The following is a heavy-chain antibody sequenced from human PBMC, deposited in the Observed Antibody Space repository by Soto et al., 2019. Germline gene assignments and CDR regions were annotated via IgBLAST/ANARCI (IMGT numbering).Heavy chain of an antibody. CDR1: GYSISISNW. D-gene: IGHD1-20*01. Sequence: SETLSLTCAVSGYSISISNWWGCILQPPGKGLEWIWYIYYSGSTYYNPSLNRRVTMSVATSKNQFSLKLSSVTAVDTAVYYCVNPYNWNGYYDGMDVWGQGTTVTVSS. CDR2: IYYSGST. J-gene: IGHJ6*02. V-gene: IGHV4-28*01. CDR3: VNPYNWNGYYDGMDV.